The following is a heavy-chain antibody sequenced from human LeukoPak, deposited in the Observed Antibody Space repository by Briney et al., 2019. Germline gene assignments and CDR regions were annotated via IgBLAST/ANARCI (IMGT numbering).Heavy chain of an antibody. CDR2: ISGSGGST. CDR1: GFTFSSYW. V-gene: IGHV3-23*01. J-gene: IGHJ4*02. D-gene: IGHD3-3*01. Sequence: GGSLRLSCAASGFTFSSYWMSWVRQAPGKGLEWVSAISGSGGSTYYADSVKGRFTISRDNSKNTLYLQMNSLRAEDTAVYYYAKTPTYYDFWSGYYFDYWGQGTLVTVSS. CDR3: AKTPTYYDFWSGYYFDY.